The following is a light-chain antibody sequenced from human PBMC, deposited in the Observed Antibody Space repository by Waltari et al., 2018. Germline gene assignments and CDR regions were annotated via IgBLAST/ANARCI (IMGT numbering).Light chain of an antibody. CDR3: QQYYSTPPFT. V-gene: IGKV4-1*01. CDR1: TSVLYSSNNTNY. J-gene: IGKJ3*01. CDR2: WAS. Sequence: DIVMTQYPDSLAVFLGERATIDCKSSTSVLYSSNNTNYLAWYQQKPGQPPKLLIYWASTRESGVPDRFSGRGSGTDFTLTISSLQAEDVAVYYCQQYYSTPPFTFGPGTKVDIK.